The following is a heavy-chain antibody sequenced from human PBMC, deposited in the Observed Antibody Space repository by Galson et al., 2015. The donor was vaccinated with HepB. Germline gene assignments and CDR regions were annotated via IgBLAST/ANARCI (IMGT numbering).Heavy chain of an antibody. CDR1: GFTFSSYW. CDR2: INSDGSST. D-gene: IGHD6-13*01. CDR3: ARDCRLGACSSHRGAFDI. Sequence: SLRLSCAASGFTFSSYWMHWVRQAPGKGLVWVSRINSDGSSTSYADSVKGRFTISRDNAKNTLYLQMNSLRAEDTAVYYCARDCRLGACSSHRGAFDIWGQGTMVTVSS. J-gene: IGHJ3*02. V-gene: IGHV3-74*01.